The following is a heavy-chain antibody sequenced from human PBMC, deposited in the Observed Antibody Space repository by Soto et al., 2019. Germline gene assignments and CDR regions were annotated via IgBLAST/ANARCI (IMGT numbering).Heavy chain of an antibody. CDR2: ISGYNGDT. Sequence: QVQLVQSGAEVKKPGASVKVSCKTSGYTFNNYAITWVRQAPGQGLEWMGGISGYNGDTNYAQKLQGRVTLTTDTSTSTAYMELSSLRSDDAAVYYCAREEIPGRAPGTYSSLDYWGQGTLVTGSS. CDR3: AREEIPGRAPGTYSSLDY. D-gene: IGHD6-13*01. V-gene: IGHV1-18*01. J-gene: IGHJ4*02. CDR1: GYTFNNYA.